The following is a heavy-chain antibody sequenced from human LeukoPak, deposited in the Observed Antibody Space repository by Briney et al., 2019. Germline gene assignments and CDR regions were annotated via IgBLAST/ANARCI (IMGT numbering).Heavy chain of an antibody. CDR3: ARDSTGWQANAYDV. J-gene: IGHJ3*01. Sequence: GGSLRLSCAASEFRFGSYAMSWVRQAPRKGPEWVANIHQDGVDKDYVDSVAGRFTISRDNAKNSVYLEMNNLRVEDTAVYYCARDSTGWQANAYDVWGQGTMVTVPS. CDR1: EFRFGSYA. CDR2: IHQDGVDK. D-gene: IGHD2-8*02. V-gene: IGHV3-7*01.